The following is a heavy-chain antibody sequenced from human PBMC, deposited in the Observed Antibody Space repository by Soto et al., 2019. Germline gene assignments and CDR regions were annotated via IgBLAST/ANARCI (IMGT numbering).Heavy chain of an antibody. D-gene: IGHD4-17*01. CDR3: ARGYGDYVPPGCNWFDP. Sequence: GESLKISCKGSGYSFTSYWIGWVRQMPGKGLEWMGIIYPGDSDTRYSPSFQGQVTISADKSISTAYLQWSRLKASDTATYYCARGYGDYVPPGCNWFDPWGQGTLVTVSS. J-gene: IGHJ5*02. CDR1: GYSFTSYW. V-gene: IGHV5-51*01. CDR2: IYPGDSDT.